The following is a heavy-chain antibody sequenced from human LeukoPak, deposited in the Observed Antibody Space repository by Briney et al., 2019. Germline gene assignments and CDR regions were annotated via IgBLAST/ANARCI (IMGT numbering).Heavy chain of an antibody. J-gene: IGHJ4*02. CDR3: ARAMVRGVITPDY. CDR2: INPNSCGT. CDR1: GYTFTGYY. Sequence: ASVKVSCKASGYTFTGYYMHWVRQAPGQGLEWMGRINPNSCGTNYAQKLQGRVTMTRDTSISTAYMELSRLRSDDTAVYYCARAMVRGVITPDYWGQGTLVTVSP. V-gene: IGHV1-2*06. D-gene: IGHD3-10*01.